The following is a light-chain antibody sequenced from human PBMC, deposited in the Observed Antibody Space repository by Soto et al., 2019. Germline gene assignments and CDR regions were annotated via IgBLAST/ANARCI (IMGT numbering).Light chain of an antibody. Sequence: ETVMTQSPATLSVSPGERAALSCRASQTVSSNLAWYQQKPGQIPRLLIYDASTRATGIPARFSGSGSGTEFTLTISSLQSEDFAVYYCQQYNNWPRTFGQGTKV. J-gene: IGKJ1*01. CDR1: QTVSSN. V-gene: IGKV3-15*01. CDR3: QQYNNWPRT. CDR2: DAS.